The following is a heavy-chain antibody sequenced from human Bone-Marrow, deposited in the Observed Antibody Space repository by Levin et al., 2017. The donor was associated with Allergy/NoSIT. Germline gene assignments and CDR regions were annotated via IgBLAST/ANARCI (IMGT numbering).Heavy chain of an antibody. J-gene: IGHJ2*01. CDR3: ARGVKGTAAKGRHWYFDL. D-gene: IGHD2-2*01. CDR1: GGSFSGYY. V-gene: IGHV4-34*01. CDR2: INHSGST. Sequence: SETLSLTCAVYGGSFSGYYWSWIRQPPGKGLEWIGEINHSGSTNYNPSLKSRVTISVDTSKNQFSLKLSSVTAADTAVYYCARGVKGTAAKGRHWYFDLWGRGTLVTVFS.